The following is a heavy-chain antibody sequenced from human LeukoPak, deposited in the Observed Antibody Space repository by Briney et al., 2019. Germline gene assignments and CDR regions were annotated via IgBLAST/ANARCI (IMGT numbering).Heavy chain of an antibody. D-gene: IGHD6-19*01. V-gene: IGHV4-4*07. J-gene: IGHJ5*02. Sequence: SETLSLTCTVSGGSLSGFYWSWIRQPAGKGLEWIGHIYTSGNTTYNPSLKSRVTMSVDTSKNQFSLKLNSVTAADTAVYYCARGLPSGWSHWFDPWGQGTLVTVSS. CDR3: ARGLPSGWSHWFDP. CDR1: GGSLSGFY. CDR2: IYTSGNT.